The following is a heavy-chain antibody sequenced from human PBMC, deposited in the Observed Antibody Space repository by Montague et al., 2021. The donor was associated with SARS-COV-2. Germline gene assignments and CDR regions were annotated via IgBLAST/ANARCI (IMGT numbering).Heavy chain of an antibody. CDR1: GGSMSSFY. CDR2: IYYRGST. J-gene: IGHJ4*02. CDR3: ARGHQGVSMIVVVMIGAEYYFDS. Sequence: SETLSLTCTVSGGSMSSFYWSWIRQPPGKGLEWLGYIYYRGSTNYNPSLKSRITISVDPSKNQFSLKLKSATAADTAHYFCARGHQGVSMIVVVMIGAEYYFDSWGQGSLVTVSS. D-gene: IGHD3-22*01. V-gene: IGHV4-59*12.